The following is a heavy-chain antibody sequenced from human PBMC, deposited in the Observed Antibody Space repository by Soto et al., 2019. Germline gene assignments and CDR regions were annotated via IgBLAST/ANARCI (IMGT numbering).Heavy chain of an antibody. CDR2: INPSGGST. J-gene: IGHJ4*02. D-gene: IGHD2-2*01. V-gene: IGHV1-46*01. Sequence: ASVKVSCKASGYTFTSYYMHWVRQAPGQGLEWMGIINPSGGSTSYAQKFQGRVTMTTDTSTSTAYMELSSLRSEDTAVYYCARYQPRGALVIDYWGQGTLVTVST. CDR1: GYTFTSYY. CDR3: ARYQPRGALVIDY.